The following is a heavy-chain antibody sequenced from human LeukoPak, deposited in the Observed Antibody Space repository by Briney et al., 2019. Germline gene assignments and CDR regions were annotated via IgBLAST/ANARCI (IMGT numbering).Heavy chain of an antibody. CDR1: GYTFTSYD. CDR2: MNPNSGNT. Sequence: GASVKVSCKASGYTFTSYDINWVRQATGQGLEWMGWMNPNSGNTGYAQKFQGRVTMTRNTSISTAYMELSGRRSEDTAVYYCAGEESGGLSWGMDDWGQGTTVTVSS. CDR3: AGEESGGLSWGMDD. V-gene: IGHV1-8*01. J-gene: IGHJ6*02. D-gene: IGHD3-10*01.